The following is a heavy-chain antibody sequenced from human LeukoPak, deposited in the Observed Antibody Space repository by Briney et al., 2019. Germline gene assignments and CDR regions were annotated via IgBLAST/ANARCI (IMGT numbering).Heavy chain of an antibody. J-gene: IGHJ4*02. Sequence: ASVKVSCKASGYTFTSYGISWVRQAPGQGLEWMGWISAYNGNTNYAQKLQGRVTMTEDTSTDTAYMELSSLRSEDTAVYYCATSWVRSSGWYYFDYWGQGTLVTVSS. CDR2: ISAYNGNT. V-gene: IGHV1-18*01. CDR3: ATSWVRSSGWYYFDY. D-gene: IGHD6-19*01. CDR1: GYTFTSYG.